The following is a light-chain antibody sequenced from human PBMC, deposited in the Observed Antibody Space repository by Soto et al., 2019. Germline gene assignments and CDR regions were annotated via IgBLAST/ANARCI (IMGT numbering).Light chain of an antibody. V-gene: IGKV3-20*01. J-gene: IGKJ2*01. CDR3: QQYVNSPVT. CDR2: GAS. Sequence: EIVLTQSPDTLYLSPGEVATLSCRASKRVNSSYLAWYQQKPGQAPRLLISGASDRATGVPARVSGSGYGTDFTLTISRLEPEDFAVYYCQQYVNSPVTFGQGTKLQIK. CDR1: KRVNSSY.